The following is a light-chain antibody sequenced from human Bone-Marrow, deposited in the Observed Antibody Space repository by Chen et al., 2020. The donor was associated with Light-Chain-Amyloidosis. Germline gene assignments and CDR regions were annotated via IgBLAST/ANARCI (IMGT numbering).Light chain of an antibody. CDR2: RDT. V-gene: IGLV3-25*03. Sequence: SYELTQPPSVSVSPGQAASITCAGDDLPTKYAYWYQKKPGQAPVLVIHRDTERPSGISERFSGSSSGTTATLTISGVQAEDEADYHCQSADSSGTYEVIFGGGTKLTV. CDR3: QSADSSGTYEVI. J-gene: IGLJ2*01. CDR1: DLPTKY.